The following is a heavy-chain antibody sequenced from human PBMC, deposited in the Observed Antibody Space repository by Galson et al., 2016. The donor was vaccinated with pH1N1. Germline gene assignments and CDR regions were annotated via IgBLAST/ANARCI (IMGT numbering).Heavy chain of an antibody. D-gene: IGHD4-17*01. V-gene: IGHV2-5*01. Sequence: PALVKPTQTLRLTCALSGFSLSTSAVGVGWIRQPPGKALEWLALIFWNGDRYYRPSLKNRLTITKGTSENLVVLTMTNMDPVDTATYYCAHREYGDFVGSFDHWGQGALVTVSS. J-gene: IGHJ4*02. CDR2: IFWNGDR. CDR1: GFSLSTSAVG. CDR3: AHREYGDFVGSFDH.